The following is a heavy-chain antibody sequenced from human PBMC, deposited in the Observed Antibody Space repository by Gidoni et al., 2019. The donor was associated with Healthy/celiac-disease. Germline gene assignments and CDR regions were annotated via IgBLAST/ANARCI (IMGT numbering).Heavy chain of an antibody. D-gene: IGHD3-22*01. CDR1: GFPFSSYG. CDR3: TSIAYDSSGYFDY. V-gene: IGHV3-33*01. Sequence: QVQLVESGGGVVQPGRSLSLSGAASGFPFSSYGMHWVREAPGKGLEWVAVIWYDGSNKYYADSVKGRFTISRDNSKNTLYLQMNSLRAEDTAVYYCTSIAYDSSGYFDYWGQGTLVTVSS. CDR2: IWYDGSNK. J-gene: IGHJ4*02.